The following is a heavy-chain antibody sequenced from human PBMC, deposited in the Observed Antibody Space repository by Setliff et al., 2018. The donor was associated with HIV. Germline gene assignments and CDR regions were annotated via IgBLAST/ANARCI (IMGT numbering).Heavy chain of an antibody. CDR1: GFTFSDYY. D-gene: IGHD3-16*02. V-gene: IGHV3-21*01. Sequence: PGGSLRLSCAASGFTFSDYYMNWVRQAPGKGLEWVSCISSGGGFIYYADSVKGRFTISRDSAKNSVYLQMNSLRAEDTAVYYCARDSGPYYDYVWGTYRPEYFQHWGQGTLVTVSS. J-gene: IGHJ1*01. CDR3: ARDSGPYYDYVWGTYRPEYFQH. CDR2: ISSGGGFI.